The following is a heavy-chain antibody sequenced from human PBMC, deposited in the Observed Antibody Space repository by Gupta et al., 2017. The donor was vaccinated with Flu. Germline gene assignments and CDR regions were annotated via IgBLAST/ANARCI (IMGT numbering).Heavy chain of an antibody. D-gene: IGHD2-15*01. CDR1: GFTFSSDA. CDR2: INSGSAHG. V-gene: IGHV3-21*02. CDR3: ARGGGSLSY. J-gene: IGHJ4*02. Sequence: DVQLVESGGGLVSPGGSLRLAWAASGFTFSSDAMNWVRQAPGKGLEWVSSINSGSAHGSYADSVKGRFTIARDNTGSSLFLQMNSLRGEDTAVYYGARGGGSLSYWGQGTLVTVSS.